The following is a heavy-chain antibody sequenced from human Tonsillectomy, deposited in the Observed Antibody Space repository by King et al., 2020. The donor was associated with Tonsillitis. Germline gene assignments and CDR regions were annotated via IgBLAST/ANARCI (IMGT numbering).Heavy chain of an antibody. CDR3: ARDTVWGGFDY. CDR2: INPSGGST. J-gene: IGHJ4*02. Sequence: VQLVESGAEVKKPGASVKVSCKASGYTFTSYYMHWVRQAPGQGLEWMGIINPSGGSTSYAQKFQGRVTMTRDTSTSTVYMELSSLRSEDTAVYYWARDTVWGGFDYWGQGTLVTVSS. V-gene: IGHV1-46*01. D-gene: IGHD4-17*01. CDR1: GYTFTSYY.